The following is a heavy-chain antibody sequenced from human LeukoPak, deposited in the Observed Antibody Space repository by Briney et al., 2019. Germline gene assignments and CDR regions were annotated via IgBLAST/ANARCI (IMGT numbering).Heavy chain of an antibody. CDR3: AKDYQQLGDAFDI. J-gene: IGHJ3*02. Sequence: GGSLRLSCAASGFTFSSYSMNWVRQAPGKGLEWVSSISSSSSYIYYADSVKGRFTISRDNAKNSLYLQMNSLRAEDTALYYCAKDYQQLGDAFDIWGQGTMVTVSS. D-gene: IGHD6-13*01. V-gene: IGHV3-21*04. CDR1: GFTFSSYS. CDR2: ISSSSSYI.